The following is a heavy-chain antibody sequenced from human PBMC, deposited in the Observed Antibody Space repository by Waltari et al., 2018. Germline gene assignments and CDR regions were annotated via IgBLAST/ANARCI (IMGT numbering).Heavy chain of an antibody. CDR1: GGSSSGYY. CDR3: ARLQGGSRYRINYYYYYGMDV. Sequence: QVQLQQWGAGLLKPSETLSLTCAVYGGSSSGYYWSWIRQPPGKGLEWIGEINHSGSTNYNPALKSRVTISVDTSKNQFSLKLGSVTAADTAVYYCARLQGGSRYRINYYYYYGMDVWGQ. D-gene: IGHD6-13*01. CDR2: INHSGST. J-gene: IGHJ6*02. V-gene: IGHV4-34*01.